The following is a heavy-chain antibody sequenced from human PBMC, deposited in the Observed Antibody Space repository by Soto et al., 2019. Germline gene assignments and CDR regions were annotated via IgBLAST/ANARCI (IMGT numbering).Heavy chain of an antibody. CDR1: GYTFTSYG. CDR3: ARDQGNKPARPAYYGMDA. CDR2: ISAYNGNT. J-gene: IGHJ6*02. Sequence: ASVKVSCKASGYTFTSYGISWVRQAPGQGLEWMGWISAYNGNTNYAQKLQGRVTMTTDTSTSTAYMELRSLRSDDTAVYYCARDQGNKPARPAYYGMDAWGQGTTATVSS. D-gene: IGHD6-6*01. V-gene: IGHV1-18*01.